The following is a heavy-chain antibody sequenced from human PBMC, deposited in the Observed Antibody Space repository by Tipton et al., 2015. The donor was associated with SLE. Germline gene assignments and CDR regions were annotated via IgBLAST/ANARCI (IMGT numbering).Heavy chain of an antibody. CDR3: ARHDTNYGRNWFDP. CDR2: ITNNGNT. V-gene: IGHV4-39*01. D-gene: IGHD2-8*01. Sequence: TLSLTCTVSGGSINGSNYYWDWIRQPPGKGPEWIGRITNNGNTYYIPSLQSRVTMSVDTSKNYFSLKLSSVTAADTAVYYCARHDTNYGRNWFDPWGQGTLVTVSS. J-gene: IGHJ5*02. CDR1: GGSINGSNYY.